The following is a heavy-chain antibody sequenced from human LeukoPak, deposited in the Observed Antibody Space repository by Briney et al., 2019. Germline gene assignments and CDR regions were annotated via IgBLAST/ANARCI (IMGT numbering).Heavy chain of an antibody. J-gene: IGHJ4*02. D-gene: IGHD2-21*01. Sequence: GGSLRLSCAASGFSSSTYGLNWVRQAPGKGLEWVAVISHDGSDKYYADSVKGRFTISRDNSKNTLYLQMTSLRPEDTALYYCAKVPGDGRPGYWGQGTMVTVSS. CDR3: AKVPGDGRPGY. V-gene: IGHV3-30*18. CDR2: ISHDGSDK. CDR1: GFSSSTYG.